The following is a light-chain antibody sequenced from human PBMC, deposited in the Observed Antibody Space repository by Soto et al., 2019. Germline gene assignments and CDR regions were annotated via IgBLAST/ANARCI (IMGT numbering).Light chain of an antibody. CDR2: GAS. J-gene: IGKJ2*01. CDR1: QSVSSN. CDR3: QQYNNYPPGYT. V-gene: IGKV3-15*01. Sequence: DIVMTQSPATLSVSPGERATLSCRASQSVSSNLAWYQQKPGQAPRLLIYGASTRATGIPARLSGSGSGTEFTLTISSLRSEDFAVYYCQQYNNYPPGYTFGQGTKLEIK.